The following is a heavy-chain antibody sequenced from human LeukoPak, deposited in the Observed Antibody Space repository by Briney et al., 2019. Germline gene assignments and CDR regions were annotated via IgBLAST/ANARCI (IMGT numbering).Heavy chain of an antibody. CDR2: INPNSGGT. V-gene: IGHV1-2*02. D-gene: IGHD3-22*01. Sequence: ASVKVSRKASGYTFTSYDINWVRQATGQGLEWMGWINPNSGGTNYAQKFQGRVTMTRDTSISTAYMELSRLRSDDTAVYYCARDYYDSSGYLWLVDYWGQGTLVTVSS. CDR1: GYTFTSYD. CDR3: ARDYYDSSGYLWLVDY. J-gene: IGHJ4*02.